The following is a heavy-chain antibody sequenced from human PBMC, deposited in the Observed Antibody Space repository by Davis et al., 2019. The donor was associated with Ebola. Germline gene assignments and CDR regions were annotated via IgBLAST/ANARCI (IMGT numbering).Heavy chain of an antibody. D-gene: IGHD6-19*01. CDR3: ARAISGYSSGWTYHFDY. V-gene: IGHV4-4*02. Sequence: MPSETLSLTCAVSGDSISSSNWWSWVRRPPGKGLEWIGEISQSGSTNYNPSLKSRVTISVDTSKNQFSLKLSSVSAADTAVYYCARAISGYSSGWTYHFDYWGQGTLVTVSS. J-gene: IGHJ4*02. CDR1: GDSISSSNW. CDR2: ISQSGST.